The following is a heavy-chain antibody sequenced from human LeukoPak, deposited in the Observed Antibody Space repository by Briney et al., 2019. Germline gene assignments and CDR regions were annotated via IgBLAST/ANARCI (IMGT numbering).Heavy chain of an antibody. CDR2: MNPNSGNT. CDR3: ARGYCSSTSCWYSDY. J-gene: IGHJ4*02. V-gene: IGHV1-8*02. Sequence: GASVKVSCKASGYTFTSYGINWVRQATGQGLEWVGWMNPNSGNTGYAQKFQGRVTMTRSTSISTAYMELSRLTPEDTAVYYCARGYCSSTSCWYSDYWGQGTLVTVSS. CDR1: GYTFTSYG. D-gene: IGHD2-2*01.